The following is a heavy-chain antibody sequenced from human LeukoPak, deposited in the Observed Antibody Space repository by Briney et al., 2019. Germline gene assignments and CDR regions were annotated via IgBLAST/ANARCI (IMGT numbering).Heavy chain of an antibody. Sequence: SETLSLTCAVSGGSISSGGYSWSWIRQPPGKGLEWIGYIYHSGSTYYNPSLKSRVTISVDRSKNQFSLKLSSVTAADTAVYYCATLDPGGYFDYWGQGTLVTVPS. CDR2: IYHSGST. D-gene: IGHD3-10*01. CDR1: GGSISSGGYS. CDR3: ATLDPGGYFDY. V-gene: IGHV4-30-2*01. J-gene: IGHJ4*02.